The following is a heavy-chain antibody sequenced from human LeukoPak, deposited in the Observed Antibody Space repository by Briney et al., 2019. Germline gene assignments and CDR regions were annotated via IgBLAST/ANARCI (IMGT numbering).Heavy chain of an antibody. Sequence: ASVKVSCKASGYSFITHGITWVRQAPGQGLQWVGWISTYTGNAHYAQRLQDRVTLSKDTATTTDYLEVRTLRSDDTAVYYCARDLAVLGVVFTSYMAVWGKGTPVIVSS. CDR3: ARDLAVLGVVFTSYMAV. V-gene: IGHV1-18*01. CDR2: ISTYTGNA. D-gene: IGHD3-3*01. J-gene: IGHJ6*03. CDR1: GYSFITHG.